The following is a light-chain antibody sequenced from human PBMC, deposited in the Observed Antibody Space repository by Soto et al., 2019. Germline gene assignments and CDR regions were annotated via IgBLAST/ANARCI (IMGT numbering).Light chain of an antibody. Sequence: QSALTQPASVSGSPGQSITISCTGTSSDVGGHSYVSWYQQHPGKAPKLIIYDVSNRPSEVSNRFSGSKSGNTASLTISGLQAEDEADYYCRSYASSSTLVFGGGTKLTVL. CDR3: RSYASSSTLV. J-gene: IGLJ2*01. CDR1: SSDVGGHSY. V-gene: IGLV2-14*03. CDR2: DVS.